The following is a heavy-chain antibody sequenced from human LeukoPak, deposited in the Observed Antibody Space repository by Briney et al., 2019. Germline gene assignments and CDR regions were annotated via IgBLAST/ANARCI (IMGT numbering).Heavy chain of an antibody. J-gene: IGHJ4*02. D-gene: IGHD6-19*01. V-gene: IGHV3-23*01. CDR3: ARDLSSSGSY. CDR2: ISGSGGST. CDR1: GFTVSNKY. Sequence: GGSLRLSCAASGFTVSNKYMTWVRQAPGKGLEWVSAISGSGGSTYYADSVKGRFTISRDNSKNTLYLQMNSLRAEDTAVYYCARDLSSSGSYWGQGTLVTVSS.